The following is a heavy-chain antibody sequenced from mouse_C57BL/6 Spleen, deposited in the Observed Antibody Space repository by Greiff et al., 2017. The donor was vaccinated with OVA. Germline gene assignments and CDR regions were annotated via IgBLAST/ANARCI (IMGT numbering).Heavy chain of an antibody. CDR1: GYTFTSYW. CDR2: IYPSDSET. CDR3: ARWKATVVANFDY. J-gene: IGHJ2*01. V-gene: IGHV1-61*01. D-gene: IGHD1-1*01. Sequence: QVQLQQPGAELVRPGSSVKLSCQASGYTFTSYWMDWVKQRPGQGLEWIGNIYPSDSETHYNQKFKDKATLTVDKSSSTAYMQLSSLTSEDSAVYYCARWKATVVANFDYWGQGTTLTVSS.